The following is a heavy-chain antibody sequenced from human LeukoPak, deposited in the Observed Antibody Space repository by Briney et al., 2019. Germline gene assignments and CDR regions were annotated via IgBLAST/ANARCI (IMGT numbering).Heavy chain of an antibody. J-gene: IGHJ6*03. D-gene: IGHD6-6*01. CDR3: ARVLEYRSYYYYYYMDV. CDR1: GYTFTSYD. V-gene: IGHV1-8*01. CDR2: MNPNSGNT. Sequence: ASVKVSCKASGYTFTSYDINWVRQATGQGLEWMGWMNPNSGNTGYAQKFQGRVTITRNTSISTAYMELSSLRSEDTAVYYCARVLEYRSYYYYYYMDVWGKGTTVTVSS.